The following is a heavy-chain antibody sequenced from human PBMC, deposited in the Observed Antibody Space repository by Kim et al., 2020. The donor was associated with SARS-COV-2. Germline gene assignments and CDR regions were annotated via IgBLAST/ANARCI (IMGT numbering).Heavy chain of an antibody. J-gene: IGHJ6*02. D-gene: IGHD7-27*01. Sequence: GGSLRLSCAASGFTFSSYSMNWVRQAPGKGLEWVSYISSSSSTIYYADSVKGRFTISRDNAKNSLYLQMNSLRDEDTAVYYCARDIRDPGEYYYYGMDVWGQGTTVTVSS. V-gene: IGHV3-48*02. CDR2: ISSSSSTI. CDR3: ARDIRDPGEYYYYGMDV. CDR1: GFTFSSYS.